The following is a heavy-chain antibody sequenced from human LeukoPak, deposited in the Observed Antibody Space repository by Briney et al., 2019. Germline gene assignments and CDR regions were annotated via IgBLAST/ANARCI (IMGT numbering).Heavy chain of an antibody. CDR3: ARDIDVAGGSFDY. J-gene: IGHJ4*02. Sequence: GGSLRLSCAASGFTLSSYEVKWVRQAPGKGLVWVSYIGSSGTTIYYADSVKGRFTISRDNAKNSVYLQMNSLRAEDTAVYYCARDIDVAGGSFDYWGQGTLVTVSS. CDR2: IGSSGTTI. V-gene: IGHV3-48*03. D-gene: IGHD2-15*01. CDR1: GFTLSSYE.